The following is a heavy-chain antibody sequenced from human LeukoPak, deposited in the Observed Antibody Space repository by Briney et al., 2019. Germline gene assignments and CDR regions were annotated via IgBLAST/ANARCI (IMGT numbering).Heavy chain of an antibody. CDR2: ISYDGSNQ. D-gene: IGHD2-21*02. Sequence: PGRSLRPSWAAAGFTLSSYGMHCVRQAPGKGLEWVALISYDGSNQYYADSVKGRFTVSRDNSKNTLSMQMNSLRVEDTAVYYCTKEVTSLDDWGQGALVTVSS. CDR1: GFTLSSYG. V-gene: IGHV3-30*18. J-gene: IGHJ4*02. CDR3: TKEVTSLDD.